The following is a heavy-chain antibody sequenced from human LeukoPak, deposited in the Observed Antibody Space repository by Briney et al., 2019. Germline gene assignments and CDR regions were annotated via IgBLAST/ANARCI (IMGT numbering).Heavy chain of an antibody. Sequence: GGSLRLSCAASGFTFSSYAMSWVRQAPGKGLEWVSAISGSGGSTYYADSVKGRFTISRDNSKNTLCLQMNSLRAEDTAVYYCAKDLKWGKYGGYDYWGQGTLVTVSS. V-gene: IGHV3-23*01. CDR1: GFTFSSYA. CDR3: AKDLKWGKYGGYDY. J-gene: IGHJ4*02. CDR2: ISGSGGST. D-gene: IGHD4-17*01.